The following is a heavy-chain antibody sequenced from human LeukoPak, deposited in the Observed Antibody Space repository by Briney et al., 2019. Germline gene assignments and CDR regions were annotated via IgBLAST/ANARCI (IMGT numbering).Heavy chain of an antibody. V-gene: IGHV1-69*04. Sequence: SVKVTCKASGGTFSSYAISWVRQAPGQGLEWMGRIIPIFGIANYAQKFQGRVTITADKSTSTAYMELSSLRSEDTAVYYCARDGNGHSSGWYRGYFDYWGQGTLVTVSS. CDR1: GGTFSSYA. CDR2: IIPIFGIA. D-gene: IGHD6-19*01. CDR3: ARDGNGHSSGWYRGYFDY. J-gene: IGHJ4*02.